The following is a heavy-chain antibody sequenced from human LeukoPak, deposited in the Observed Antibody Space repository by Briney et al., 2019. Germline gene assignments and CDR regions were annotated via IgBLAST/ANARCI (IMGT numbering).Heavy chain of an antibody. CDR3: ARETTIYSYVDY. V-gene: IGHV4-34*01. CDR1: GGSFSGYY. CDR2: INHSGDT. Sequence: SETLSLTCAVYGGSFSGYYWSWIRQPPGKGLEWIGEINHSGDTTYNPSLKSRVTISVDTSKNQFSLKLSSVTAADTAVYYCARETTIYSYVDYWGQGTLVTVSS. J-gene: IGHJ4*02. D-gene: IGHD5-18*01.